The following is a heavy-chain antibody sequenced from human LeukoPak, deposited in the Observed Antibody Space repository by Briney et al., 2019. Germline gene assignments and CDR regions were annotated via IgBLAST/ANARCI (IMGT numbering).Heavy chain of an antibody. J-gene: IGHJ5*02. Sequence: GGSLRLSCAVSGITLSNYGMSWVRQAPGKGLEWVAGISDSGGRTNYADSVKGRFTISRDNAKNSLYLQMNSLRAEDTALYYCAQGTHFYDSSGYLTSFDPWGQGTLVTVSS. V-gene: IGHV3-23*01. CDR1: GITLSNYG. CDR2: ISDSGGRT. D-gene: IGHD3-22*01. CDR3: AQGTHFYDSSGYLTSFDP.